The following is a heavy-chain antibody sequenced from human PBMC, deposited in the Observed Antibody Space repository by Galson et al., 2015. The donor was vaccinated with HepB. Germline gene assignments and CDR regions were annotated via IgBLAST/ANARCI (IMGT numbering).Heavy chain of an antibody. CDR2: INHSGST. CDR3: ARGKPRDSSGYWYLPRRENAFDI. CDR1: GGSFSGYY. Sequence: TLSLTCAVYGGSFSGYYWSWIRQPPGKGLEWIGEINHSGSTNYNPSLKSRVTISVDTSKNQFSLKLSSVTAADTAVYYCARGKPRDSSGYWYLPRRENAFDIWGQGTMVTVSS. D-gene: IGHD3-22*01. V-gene: IGHV4-34*01. J-gene: IGHJ3*02.